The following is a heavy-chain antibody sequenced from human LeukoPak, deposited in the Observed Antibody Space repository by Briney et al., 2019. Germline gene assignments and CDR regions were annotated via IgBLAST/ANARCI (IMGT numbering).Heavy chain of an antibody. J-gene: IGHJ3*01. V-gene: IGHV3-30-3*01. CDR1: GFTFSSYA. CDR2: LSSDGTNK. D-gene: IGHD5-18*01. Sequence: GGSLRLSCAASGFTFSSYAVHWVRQAPGKGLGWVAGLSSDGTNKYYADSVQGRFTISRDTSKNTLYLLMNSLRGEDTAVYYCARDQIRYSNSPEALDLWGQGTLVSVSS. CDR3: ARDQIRYSNSPEALDL.